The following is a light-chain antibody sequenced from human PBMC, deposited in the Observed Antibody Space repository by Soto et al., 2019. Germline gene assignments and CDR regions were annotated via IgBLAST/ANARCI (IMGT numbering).Light chain of an antibody. CDR1: QSVTSR. J-gene: IGKJ4*01. CDR3: QQYNSYSLT. V-gene: IGKV1-5*01. CDR2: GAS. Sequence: DLQMTQSPSTLSASVGDRVTITCRASQSVTSRLAWYQQKPGKAPKLLIYGASNLESGVPSRFSGSGSGTEFTLTISSLQPDDFATYYCQQYNSYSLTFGGGTRWIS.